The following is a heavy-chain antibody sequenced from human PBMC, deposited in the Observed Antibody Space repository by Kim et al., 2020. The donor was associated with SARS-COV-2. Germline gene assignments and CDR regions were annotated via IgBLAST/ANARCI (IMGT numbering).Heavy chain of an antibody. CDR3: AEVSLRDYYYYGMDV. V-gene: IGHV4-4*02. J-gene: IGHJ6*02. CDR2: IYHSGST. Sequence: SETLSLTCAVSGGSISSSNWWSWVRQPPGKGLEWIGEIYHSGSTNYNPSLKSRVTISVDKSKNQFSLKLSSVTAADTAVYYCAEVSLRDYYYYGMDVWGQGTTVTVSS. CDR1: GGSISSSNW.